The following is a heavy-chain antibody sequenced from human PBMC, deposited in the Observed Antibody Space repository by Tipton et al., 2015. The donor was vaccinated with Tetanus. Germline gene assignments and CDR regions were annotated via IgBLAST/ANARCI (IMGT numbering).Heavy chain of an antibody. V-gene: IGHV3-23*01. CDR2: ISPSGDAT. D-gene: IGHD3-9*01. Sequence: SLRLSCAASGFSFSNYAMSWVRQAPGKGLEWVSAISPSGDATFHADSVKGRLIISRDNSKDTLYLQMNTLRAEDTAVYYCAKDVFDYSGMDVWGQGTTVTVSS. CDR3: AKDVFDYSGMDV. CDR1: GFSFSNYA. J-gene: IGHJ6*02.